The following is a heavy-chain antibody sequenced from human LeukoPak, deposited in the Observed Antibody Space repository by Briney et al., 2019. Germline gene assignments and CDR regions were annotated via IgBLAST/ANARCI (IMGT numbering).Heavy chain of an antibody. CDR1: GFTFSTYT. V-gene: IGHV3-21*01. CDR3: ARAKRPRDYYYYGMDV. CDR2: ISGSSSFI. Sequence: GGSLRLSCTASGFTFSTYTMNWVRQAPGKGLEWVSSISGSSSFIYYADSLKGRFTISRDNAKNTLYLQMNSLRAEDTAVYYCARAKRPRDYYYYGMDVWGQGTTVTVSS. J-gene: IGHJ6*02. D-gene: IGHD5-24*01.